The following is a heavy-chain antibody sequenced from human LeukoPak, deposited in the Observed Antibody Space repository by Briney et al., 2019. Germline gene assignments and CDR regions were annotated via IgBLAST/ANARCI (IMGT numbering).Heavy chain of an antibody. CDR1: GFTVSSNY. CDR3: AKDAYYYDSSGYYVY. D-gene: IGHD3-22*01. J-gene: IGHJ4*02. CDR2: ISGSGGST. Sequence: PGGSLRLSCAASGFTVSSNYMSWVRQAPGKGLEWVSAISGSGGSTYYADSVKGRFTISRDNSKNTLYLQMNSLRAEDTAVYYCAKDAYYYDSSGYYVYWGQGTLVTVSS. V-gene: IGHV3-23*01.